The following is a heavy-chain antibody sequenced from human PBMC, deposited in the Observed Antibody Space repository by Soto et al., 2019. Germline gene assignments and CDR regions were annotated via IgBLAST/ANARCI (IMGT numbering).Heavy chain of an antibody. CDR1: GFTFSNAW. J-gene: IGHJ3*02. D-gene: IGHD1-26*01. CDR3: TTAGRGATTDAFDI. Sequence: GGSLRLSCAASGFTFSNAWMSWVRQAPGKGLEWVGRIKSKTDGGTTDYAAPVKGRFTISRDDSKNTLYLQMNSLKTEDTAVYYCTTAGRGATTDAFDIWGQGTMVTVSS. V-gene: IGHV3-15*01. CDR2: IKSKTDGGTT.